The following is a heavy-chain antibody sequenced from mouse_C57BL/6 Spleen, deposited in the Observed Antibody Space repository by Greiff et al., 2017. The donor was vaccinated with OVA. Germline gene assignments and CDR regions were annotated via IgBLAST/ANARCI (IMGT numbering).Heavy chain of an antibody. CDR2: INPSSGYT. V-gene: IGHV1-7*01. J-gene: IGHJ2*01. D-gene: IGHD2-1*01. CDR3: ARFDYGNYGGTFDY. Sequence: VQLQQSGAELAKPGASVKLSCKASGYTFTSYWMHWVKQRPGQGLEWIGYINPSSGYTKYNQKFKDKATLTADKSSSTAYMQLSSLPYEDSAAYYCARFDYGNYGGTFDYWGQGTTLTVSS. CDR1: GYTFTSYW.